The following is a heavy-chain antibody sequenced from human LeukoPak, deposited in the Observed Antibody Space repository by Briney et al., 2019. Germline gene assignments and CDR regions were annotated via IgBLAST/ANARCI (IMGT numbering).Heavy chain of an antibody. V-gene: IGHV4-4*02. J-gene: IGHJ4*02. CDR3: ASSIRYSGYEADY. CDR2: IYHSGST. CDR1: GGSISSSNW. Sequence: PSETLSLTCAVSGGSISSSNWWSWVRQPPGEGLEWIGEIYHSGSTNYNPSLKSRVTISVDKSKSQFSLKLSSVTAADTAVYYCASSIRYSGYEADYWGQGTLVTVSS. D-gene: IGHD5-12*01.